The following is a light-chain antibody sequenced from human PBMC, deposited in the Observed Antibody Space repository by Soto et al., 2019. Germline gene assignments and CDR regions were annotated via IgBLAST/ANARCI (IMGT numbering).Light chain of an antibody. CDR3: QQYGSSPRVT. J-gene: IGKJ5*01. Sequence: EIVVTQSPGTLSLSPGEGATLSCRASQSVSSSYLAWYQQKPGQAPRLLIYGASNRATGIPDRFSGSGSGTDFTLTISRLEPEDFAVYYCQQYGSSPRVTFGQGTRLEIK. CDR1: QSVSSSY. CDR2: GAS. V-gene: IGKV3-20*01.